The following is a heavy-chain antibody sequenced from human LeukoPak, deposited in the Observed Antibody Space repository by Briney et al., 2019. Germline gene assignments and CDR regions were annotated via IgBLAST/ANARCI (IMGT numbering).Heavy chain of an antibody. D-gene: IGHD3-22*01. Sequence: SVKVSCKASGGTFSSYAISWVRQAPGQGLEWMGRIIPILGIANYAQKFQGRVTITADKSTSTAYMELSSLRSEDTAVYYCARETMIVVVITISAFDIWGQETMVTVSS. CDR1: GGTFSSYA. CDR2: IIPILGIA. CDR3: ARETMIVVVITISAFDI. J-gene: IGHJ3*02. V-gene: IGHV1-69*04.